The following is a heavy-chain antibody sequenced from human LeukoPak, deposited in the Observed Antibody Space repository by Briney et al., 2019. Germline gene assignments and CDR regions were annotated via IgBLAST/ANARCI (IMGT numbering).Heavy chain of an antibody. CDR2: INPNSGGT. CDR3: ARSSPITIFGVASSYYFDY. D-gene: IGHD3-3*01. Sequence: ASVKVSCKASGYTFTGYYMHWVRQAPGQGLEWMGWINPNSGGTNYAQKFQGRVTMTRDTSISTAYMELSRLRSDDTAVYYCARSSPITIFGVASSYYFDYWGQGTLVTVSS. J-gene: IGHJ4*02. V-gene: IGHV1-2*02. CDR1: GYTFTGYY.